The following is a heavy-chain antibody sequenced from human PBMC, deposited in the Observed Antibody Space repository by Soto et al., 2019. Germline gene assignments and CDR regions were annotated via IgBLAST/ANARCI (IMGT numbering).Heavy chain of an antibody. V-gene: IGHV4-39*01. CDR3: ARRGNEGYGMDV. D-gene: IGHD1-1*01. J-gene: IGHJ6*02. CDR2: IYYSGST. Sequence: QLQLQESGPGLVKPSETLSLTCTVSGGSISSSSYYWGWIRQPPGKGLEWIGSIYYSGSTYYNPSLKSRVTISVDTSKNQFALKLSSVTAADTAVYCCARRGNEGYGMDVWGQGTTVTVSS. CDR1: GGSISSSSYY.